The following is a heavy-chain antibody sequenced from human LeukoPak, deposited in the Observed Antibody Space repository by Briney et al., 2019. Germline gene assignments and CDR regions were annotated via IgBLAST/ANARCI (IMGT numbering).Heavy chain of an antibody. Sequence: GGSLRLSCAASGFTFSSYSMNWVRQAPGKGLQWVSDISGSGGSTYYADSVKGRFTISRDNSKNTLYLQMNSLRAEDTAVYYCAKRIQSAMATGYWGQGTLVTVSS. D-gene: IGHD5-18*01. CDR2: ISGSGGST. CDR3: AKRIQSAMATGY. J-gene: IGHJ4*02. V-gene: IGHV3-23*01. CDR1: GFTFSSYS.